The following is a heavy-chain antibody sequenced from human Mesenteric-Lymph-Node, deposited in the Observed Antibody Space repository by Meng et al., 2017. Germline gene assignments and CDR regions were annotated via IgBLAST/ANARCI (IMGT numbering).Heavy chain of an antibody. D-gene: IGHD6-13*01. CDR3: AREEADGNLGGY. CDR2: IYYGRRA. J-gene: IGHJ4*02. V-gene: IGHV4-39*07. CDR1: GDSISSSNYH. Sequence: SETLSLTCTVSGDSISSSNYHWGWIRQPPGKGLEWIGSIYYGRRAYHYPSLKGRVTISIDSSKNQFSLKLTSVTAADTAIYYCAREEADGNLGGYWGQGTLVTVSS.